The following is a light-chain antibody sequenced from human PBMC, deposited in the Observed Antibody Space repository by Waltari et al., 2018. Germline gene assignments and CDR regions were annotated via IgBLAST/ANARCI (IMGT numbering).Light chain of an antibody. CDR2: DAS. CDR1: QSISRY. J-gene: IGKJ1*01. Sequence: EIMLTQSPGTLSLSPGERATLSCRASQSISRYLAWYQHKPGQAPRLLIYDASSRATGIPDRFSGSGSGTDFSLPISRLEPEDFAVYYCQKYGTLPATFGQGTKVEIK. V-gene: IGKV3-20*01. CDR3: QKYGTLPAT.